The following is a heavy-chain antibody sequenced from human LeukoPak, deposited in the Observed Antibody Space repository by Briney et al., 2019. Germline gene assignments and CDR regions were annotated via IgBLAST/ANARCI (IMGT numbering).Heavy chain of an antibody. D-gene: IGHD3-10*01. CDR1: GLTFSSYS. J-gene: IGHJ2*01. V-gene: IGHV3-21*01. Sequence: PGGSLKLSCAASGLTFSSYSMNWVRQAPGKGLEWVSSISSSSSYIYYADSVKGRFTISRDNAKNSLYLQMNSLRAEDTAVYYCARDPITKYFDLWGRGTLVTVSS. CDR2: ISSSSSYI. CDR3: ARDPITKYFDL.